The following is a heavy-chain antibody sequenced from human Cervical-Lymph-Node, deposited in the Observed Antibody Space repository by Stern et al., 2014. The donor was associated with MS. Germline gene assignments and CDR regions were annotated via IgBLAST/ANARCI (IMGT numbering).Heavy chain of an antibody. CDR2: ISYDGTHE. V-gene: IGHV3-30*18. Sequence: VQLVESGGGVVQPGTSLRLSCAASGFSFSDYGIHWVRQAPGKALEWVAVISYDGTHEYYADSVKGRVTISRDNSKNTLSLQMNSLRSDDTAVYYCAKDLGGNAFDYWGQGTLVTVSS. CDR3: AKDLGGNAFDY. CDR1: GFSFSDYG. D-gene: IGHD4-23*01. J-gene: IGHJ4*02.